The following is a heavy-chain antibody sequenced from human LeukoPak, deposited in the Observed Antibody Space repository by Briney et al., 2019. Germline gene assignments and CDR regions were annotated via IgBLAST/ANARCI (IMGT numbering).Heavy chain of an antibody. J-gene: IGHJ5*02. V-gene: IGHV3-30*02. CDR2: IRHDGGNL. Sequence: GGSLRLSCAASGFTFSSYDINWVRQAPGKGLEWVAFIRHDGGNLDYADSVKGRFTITRDNSKNTVYLQMNSLRVDDTAVYYCARDGRPSATGGYQLDHWGQGTLVTVSS. D-gene: IGHD5-18*01. CDR1: GFTFSSYD. CDR3: ARDGRPSATGGYQLDH.